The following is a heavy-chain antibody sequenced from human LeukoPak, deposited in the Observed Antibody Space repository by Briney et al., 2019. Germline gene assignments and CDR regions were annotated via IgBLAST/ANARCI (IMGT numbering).Heavy chain of an antibody. CDR3: ARDSPSSDALDI. CDR1: GFTVSDNA. D-gene: IGHD2-2*01. Sequence: GGSLRLSCAASGFTVSDNAVNWVRQAPGKGLQWVSVIYSGSRPYYLDSVEGRFFISRDFAKNTVFLQMNSPRVEDTALYYCARDSPSSDALDIWGQGTMVTVAS. CDR2: IYSGSRP. J-gene: IGHJ3*02. V-gene: IGHV3-66*01.